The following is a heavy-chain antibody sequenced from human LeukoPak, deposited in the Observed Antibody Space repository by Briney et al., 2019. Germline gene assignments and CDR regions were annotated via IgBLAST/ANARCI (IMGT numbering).Heavy chain of an antibody. CDR3: AKDATVAAGTVYMDV. D-gene: IGHD6-13*01. Sequence: PGGSLRLSCAASGFTFSNYEMNWVRQAPGKGLEWISHISNIGDIIHYADSVEGRFTISRDNAKNSLYLQMDSLRAEDSAVYYCAKDATVAAGTVYMDVWGKGTTVTVSS. J-gene: IGHJ6*03. CDR2: ISNIGDII. V-gene: IGHV3-48*03. CDR1: GFTFSNYE.